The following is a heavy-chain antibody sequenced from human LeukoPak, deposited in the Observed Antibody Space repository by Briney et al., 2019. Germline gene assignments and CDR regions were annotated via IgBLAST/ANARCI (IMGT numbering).Heavy chain of an antibody. J-gene: IGHJ4*02. V-gene: IGHV4-34*01. CDR2: INHSGST. D-gene: IGHD2-15*01. CDR3: ARITVVARIFDC. Sequence: PSETLSLTCAVYGGSFSGYYWSWIRQPPGKGLEWIGEINHSGSTNYNPSLKSRVIISLDTSKNQFSLNLSSVTAADTAVYYCARITVVARIFDCWGQGTLVTVSS. CDR1: GGSFSGYY.